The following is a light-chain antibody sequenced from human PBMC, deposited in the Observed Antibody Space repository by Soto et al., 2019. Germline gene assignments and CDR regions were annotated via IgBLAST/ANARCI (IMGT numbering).Light chain of an antibody. CDR1: SSNIGSNT. CDR2: SNN. J-gene: IGLJ3*02. V-gene: IGLV1-44*01. Sequence: QSVLTQPPSASGTPGQRVTISCSGSSSNIGSNTVNWYQQLPGTAPKLLIYSNNQRPSGVPDRFSGSKSGTSASLAISGLQSEDEADYYCAEWDDRLNGWVFGGGTKLNVL. CDR3: AEWDDRLNGWV.